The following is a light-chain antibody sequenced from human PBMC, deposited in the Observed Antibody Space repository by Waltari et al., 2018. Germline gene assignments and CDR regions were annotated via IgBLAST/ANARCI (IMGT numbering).Light chain of an antibody. CDR2: DAS. J-gene: IGKJ1*01. CDR3: LQDYSYPWT. CDR1: QGIRND. V-gene: IGKV1-6*01. Sequence: AIQITQSSSSLSASVGDSVTITFRASQGIRNDLGWYQQRPGKAPLLLIYDASSLQTGVPSRFSGSGSGTGFTLTISSLQPEDFGTYYCLQDYSYPWTFGQGTKVEVK.